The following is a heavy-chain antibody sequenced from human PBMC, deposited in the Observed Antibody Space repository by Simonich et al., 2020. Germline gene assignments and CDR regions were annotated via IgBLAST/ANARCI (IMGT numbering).Heavy chain of an antibody. CDR2: IWYDGSNK. J-gene: IGHJ4*02. CDR3: ARDRYCSSGSCYYFDY. Sequence: QVQLVESGGGVVQPGRSLRLSCAASGFTFSSYGMHWVRQAPGKGLEWVAVIWYDGSNKYYADSGKGRFTISRDNSKNTLYLQMNSLRAEDTAVYYCARDRYCSSGSCYYFDYWGQGTLVTVSS. D-gene: IGHD2-15*01. CDR1: GFTFSSYG. V-gene: IGHV3-33*01.